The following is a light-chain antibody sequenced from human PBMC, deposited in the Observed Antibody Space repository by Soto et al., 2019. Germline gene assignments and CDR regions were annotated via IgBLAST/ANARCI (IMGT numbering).Light chain of an antibody. J-gene: IGKJ1*01. CDR3: QPSYNIPST. Sequence: DIQMTQSPSSLSASVGDRVTITCRASQSISSYLNWYQQKPGKAPKLLIDAASSLQSGVPSRFRVSGSGTGFTLTISSLQPEAVAPYDCQPSYNIPSTFGQVTKVEIK. CDR2: AAS. V-gene: IGKV1-39*01. CDR1: QSISSY.